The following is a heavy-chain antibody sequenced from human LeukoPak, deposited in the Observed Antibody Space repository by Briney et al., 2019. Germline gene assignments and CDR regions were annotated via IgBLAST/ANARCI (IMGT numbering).Heavy chain of an antibody. CDR1: GGTFSSYA. J-gene: IGHJ6*03. D-gene: IGHD3-22*01. CDR2: IILIFGTA. V-gene: IGHV1-69*13. Sequence: SVKVSCKASGGTFSSYAISWVRQAPGQGLEWMGGIILIFGTANYAQKFQGRVTITADESTSTAYMELSSLRSEDTAVYYCARVLTPSGYYGYYYYYMDVWGKGTTVTVSS. CDR3: ARVLTPSGYYGYYYYYMDV.